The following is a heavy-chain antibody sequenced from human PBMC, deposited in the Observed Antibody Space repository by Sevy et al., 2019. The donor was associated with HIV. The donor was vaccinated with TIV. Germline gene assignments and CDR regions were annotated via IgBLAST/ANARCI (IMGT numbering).Heavy chain of an antibody. CDR3: ARHSHGSGTYYVPFDS. CDR2: VYHSGTA. D-gene: IGHD3-10*01. Sequence: SETLSLTCAVSGYSITSGFLWGWIQQPPGKGLEWIGSVYHSGTAYNNPSVNSRVIVSVDTSKNQFSLKLNSVTAADTAVYYCARHSHGSGTYYVPFDSWGQGTLVTVSS. J-gene: IGHJ4*02. V-gene: IGHV4-38-2*01. CDR1: GYSITSGFL.